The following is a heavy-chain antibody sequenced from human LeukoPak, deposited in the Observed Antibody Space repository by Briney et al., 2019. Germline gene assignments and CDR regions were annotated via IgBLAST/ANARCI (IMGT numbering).Heavy chain of an antibody. CDR1: GFTFSKSH. D-gene: IGHD5-12*01. CDR2: ISSSSYI. J-gene: IGHJ4*02. V-gene: IGHV3-69-1*01. CDR3: ARDGGGYGVIEY. Sequence: PGGSLRLSCAASGFTFSKSHMNWVRQAPGKGLEWVSSISSSSYIYNADSVRGRFTISRDNAKNSLYLQMNSLRAEDTAVYFCARDGGGYGVIEYWGQGTLVTVSS.